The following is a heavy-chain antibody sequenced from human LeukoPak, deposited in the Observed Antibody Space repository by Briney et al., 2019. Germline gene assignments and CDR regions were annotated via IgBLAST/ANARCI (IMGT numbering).Heavy chain of an antibody. CDR3: ASAGGYCSGGSCPADY. V-gene: IGHV4-34*01. D-gene: IGHD2-15*01. CDR2: IYYSGST. CDR1: GGSFSGYY. Sequence: SETLSLTCAVYGGSFSGYYWSWIRQPPGKGLEWIGSIYYSGSTYYNPSLKSRVTISVDTSKNQFSLKLSSVTAADTAVYYCASAGGYCSGGSCPADYWGQGTLVTVSS. J-gene: IGHJ4*02.